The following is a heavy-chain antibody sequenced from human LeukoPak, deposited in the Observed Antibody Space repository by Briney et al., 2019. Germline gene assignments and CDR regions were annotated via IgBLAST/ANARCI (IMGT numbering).Heavy chain of an antibody. Sequence: ASVKVSCKASGYSFTDYSMHWVRQAPGQGLEWMGWINPNSGGTNYAQKFQGRVTMTRDTSINTAYMELSRLRSDDTAVYYCARAPVVVVTATPRIVWFDPWGQGTLVTVSS. D-gene: IGHD2-15*01. J-gene: IGHJ5*02. CDR3: ARAPVVVVTATPRIVWFDP. CDR1: GYSFTDYS. CDR2: INPNSGGT. V-gene: IGHV1-2*02.